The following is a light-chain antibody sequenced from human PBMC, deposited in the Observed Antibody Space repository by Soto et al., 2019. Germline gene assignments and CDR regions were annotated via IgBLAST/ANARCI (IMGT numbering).Light chain of an antibody. V-gene: IGKV1-39*01. CDR2: ASF. J-gene: IGKJ2*01. Sequence: DTQMIHSPSSRSVSVGDRVTITCRASQSIASFLHWYQQKPGEAPQLLIYASFNLQSGVPSRFSGSGSGTDFTLTISSLQPEDFATYYCQQSYSSPYTFGQGTKVEIK. CDR3: QQSYSSPYT. CDR1: QSIASF.